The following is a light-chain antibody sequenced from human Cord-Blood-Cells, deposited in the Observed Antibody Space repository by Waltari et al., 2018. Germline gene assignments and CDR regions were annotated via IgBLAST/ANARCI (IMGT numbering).Light chain of an antibody. CDR2: DAS. V-gene: IGKV1-5*01. J-gene: IGKJ1*01. CDR1: QSISSW. Sequence: DIQMTQSHSTLSASVGDRVTITCRASQSISSWLAWYQQKPGKAPKLLIYDASSLESGVPSRFSGSGSGTEFTLTISSLQPDDFATYYCQQYNSYWTFGQGTKVESK. CDR3: QQYNSYWT.